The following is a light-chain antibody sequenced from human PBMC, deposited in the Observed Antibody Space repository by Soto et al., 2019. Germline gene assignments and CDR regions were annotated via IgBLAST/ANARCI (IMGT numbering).Light chain of an antibody. V-gene: IGLV2-8*01. Sequence: QSALTQPPSASGSPGQSVTVSCTGTSSDVGAYNYVSWYQQHPGKAPKLMIYEVSKRPSGVPDRFSGSKSGNTASLTVSGLQAEDEADYYCSSFAGSNSWGVFGTGTKLTVL. J-gene: IGLJ1*01. CDR2: EVS. CDR3: SSFAGSNSWGV. CDR1: SSDVGAYNY.